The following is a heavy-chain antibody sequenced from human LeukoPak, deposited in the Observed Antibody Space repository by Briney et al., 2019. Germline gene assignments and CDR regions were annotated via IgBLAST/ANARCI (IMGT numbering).Heavy chain of an antibody. J-gene: IGHJ4*02. D-gene: IGHD6-19*01. Sequence: PGGSLRLSCAASGFTFSSYAMHWVRQAPGKGLEYVSAISSNGGSTYYANSVKGRFTISRDNSKNTLYLQMGSLRAEGMAVYYCASFRYSSGWTYWGQGTLVTVSS. CDR3: ASFRYSSGWTY. CDR1: GFTFSSYA. V-gene: IGHV3-64*01. CDR2: ISSNGGST.